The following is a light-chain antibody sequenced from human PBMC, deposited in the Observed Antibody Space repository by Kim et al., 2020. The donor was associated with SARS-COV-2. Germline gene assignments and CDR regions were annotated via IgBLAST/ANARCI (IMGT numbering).Light chain of an antibody. CDR1: QGVSTN. J-gene: IGKJ4*01. CDR3: QQYNNWPPLT. Sequence: EIVMTQSPATLSVSPGERATLSCRASQGVSTNLAWYQQKPGQAPRLLIYGASTRATGIPARFSGSGSGTEFTITISSLQSEDFAVYYCQQYNNWPPLTFGGGTKVDIK. CDR2: GAS. V-gene: IGKV3-15*01.